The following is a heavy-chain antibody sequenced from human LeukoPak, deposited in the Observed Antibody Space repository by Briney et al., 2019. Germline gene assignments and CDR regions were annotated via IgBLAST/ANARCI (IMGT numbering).Heavy chain of an antibody. CDR3: ARERLRTYYDILTDPTGGAFDI. J-gene: IGHJ3*02. CDR1: GFTFSSYG. D-gene: IGHD3-9*01. CDR2: IRYDGSNK. Sequence: GGSLRLSCAASGFTFSSYGMHWVRQAPGKGLEWVAFIRYDGSNKYYADSVKGRFTISRDNSKNTLYLQMNSLRAEDTAVYYCARERLRTYYDILTDPTGGAFDIWGQGTMVTVSS. V-gene: IGHV3-30*02.